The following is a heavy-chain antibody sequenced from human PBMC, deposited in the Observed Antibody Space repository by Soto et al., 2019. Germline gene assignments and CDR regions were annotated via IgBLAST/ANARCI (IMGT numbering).Heavy chain of an antibody. V-gene: IGHV5-51*03. J-gene: IGHJ6*02. Sequence: PGESLKISCQGTGYSFPDYWIAWVRQMPGKGLEWVGVIYPGDSDTRYSPSFRGQVTISADKSISHVYLQWSSLKASDTAMYYCARNRLRQYYYGMDVWGQGTTVTVSS. CDR1: GYSFPDYW. D-gene: IGHD3-10*01. CDR3: ARNRLRQYYYGMDV. CDR2: IYPGDSDT.